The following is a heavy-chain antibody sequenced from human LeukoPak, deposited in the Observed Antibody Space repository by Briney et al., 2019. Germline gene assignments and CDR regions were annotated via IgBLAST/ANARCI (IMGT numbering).Heavy chain of an antibody. D-gene: IGHD3-10*01. V-gene: IGHV4-4*07. CDR2: IYTSGST. CDR3: AREAITMVREEPFDY. Sequence: PSETLSLTCTVSGGSISGYYWSWIRQPAGKGLEWIGRIYTSGSTNYTPSLKSRVTMSVDTSKNQFSLKLSSVTAADTAVYYCAREAITMVREEPFDYWGHGSLVTVSS. J-gene: IGHJ4*01. CDR1: GGSISGYY.